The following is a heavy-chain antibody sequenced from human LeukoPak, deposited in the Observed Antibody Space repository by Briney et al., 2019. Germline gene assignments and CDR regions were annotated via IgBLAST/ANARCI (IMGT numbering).Heavy chain of an antibody. CDR1: GFTFSTYV. CDR2: ISGSGGST. J-gene: IGHJ4*02. CDR3: AKAVYPVAGPFDY. Sequence: PGGSLRLSCAASGFTFSTYVMTWVRQAPGKGLEWVSAISGSGGSTYYADSVKGRFTISRDNSKNTLYLQMNSLRAEDTAVYYCAKAVYPVAGPFDYWGQGTLVTVSS. D-gene: IGHD6-19*01. V-gene: IGHV3-23*01.